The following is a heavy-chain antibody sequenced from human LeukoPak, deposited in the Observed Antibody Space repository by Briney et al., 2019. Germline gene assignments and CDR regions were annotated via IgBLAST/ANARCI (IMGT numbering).Heavy chain of an antibody. CDR2: IGPSDSET. D-gene: IGHD5-18*01. Sequence: LGESLKISCKASGYSFTSYWIGWVRQMPGKGLEWMGIIGPSDSETRYTPSFQGQVTISADKSLSTAYLQWNSLKASDTAMYYCARQTAMGRSGDYWGQGTLVTVSS. V-gene: IGHV5-51*01. J-gene: IGHJ4*02. CDR1: GYSFTSYW. CDR3: ARQTAMGRSGDY.